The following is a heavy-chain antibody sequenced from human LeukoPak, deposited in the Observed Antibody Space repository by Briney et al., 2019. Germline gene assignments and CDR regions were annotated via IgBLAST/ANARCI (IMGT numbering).Heavy chain of an antibody. V-gene: IGHV1-8*01. J-gene: IGHJ5*02. D-gene: IGHD3-10*01. Sequence: ASVNVSCKASGYTFTSYDINWVRQATGQGLEWMGWMNPNSGNTGYAQKFQGRVTMTRNTSITTAYMELSSLRSEDTAVYYCARDKVGGSGSYYNEYNWFDPWGQGTLVTVSS. CDR1: GYTFTSYD. CDR3: ARDKVGGSGSYYNEYNWFDP. CDR2: MNPNSGNT.